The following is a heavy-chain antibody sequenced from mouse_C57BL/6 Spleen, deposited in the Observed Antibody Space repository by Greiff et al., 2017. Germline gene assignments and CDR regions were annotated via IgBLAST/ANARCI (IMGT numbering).Heavy chain of an antibody. CDR3: ARRSAYFDY. J-gene: IGHJ2*01. Sequence: QVHVKQPGAELVMPGASVKLSCKASGYTFTSYWMHWVKQRPGQGLEWIGEIDPSDSYTNYNQKFKGKSTLTVDKSSSTAYMQLSSLTSEDSAVYYCARRSAYFDYWGQGTTLTVSS. V-gene: IGHV1-69*01. CDR1: GYTFTSYW. CDR2: IDPSDSYT.